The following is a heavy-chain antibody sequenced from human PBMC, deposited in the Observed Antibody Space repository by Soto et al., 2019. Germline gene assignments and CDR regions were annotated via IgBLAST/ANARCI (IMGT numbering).Heavy chain of an antibody. Sequence: PGESLKISCKGSGYSFTSYWIGWVRQMPGKGLEWMGIIYPGDSDTRYSPSFQGQVTISADKSISTAYLQWSSLKASDTAMYYCARRPLGYCSGGSCDTSKYYFDYWGQGTLVTVSS. CDR3: ARRPLGYCSGGSCDTSKYYFDY. CDR1: GYSFTSYW. J-gene: IGHJ4*02. CDR2: IYPGDSDT. D-gene: IGHD2-15*01. V-gene: IGHV5-51*01.